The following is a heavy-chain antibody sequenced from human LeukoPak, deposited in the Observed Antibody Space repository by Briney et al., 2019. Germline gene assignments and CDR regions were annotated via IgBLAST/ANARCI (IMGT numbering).Heavy chain of an antibody. J-gene: IGHJ1*01. CDR1: GGSIGTYY. CDR2: ISGNGGST. Sequence: ETLSLTCTVSGGSIGTYYWSWIRQAPGKGLEWVSAISGNGGSTYYADSVKGRFSISRDNSKNTLYLQTNSLRAEDTAVYYCALNTGPGNNYGSTVEYFRHWGQGTLVTISS. D-gene: IGHD3-10*01. V-gene: IGHV3-23*01. CDR3: ALNTGPGNNYGSTVEYFRH.